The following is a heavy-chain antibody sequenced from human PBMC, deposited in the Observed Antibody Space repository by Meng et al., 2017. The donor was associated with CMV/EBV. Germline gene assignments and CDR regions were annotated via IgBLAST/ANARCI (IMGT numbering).Heavy chain of an antibody. CDR3: AKEGAAAGLTNYYYGMDV. D-gene: IGHD6-13*01. J-gene: IGHJ6*02. CDR2: INPNSGGT. Sequence: ASVKVSCKASGYTFTGYYMHWERQAPGQGLEWMGWINPNSGGTNYAQKFQGRVTMTRDTSISTAYMELSRLRSDDTAVYYCAKEGAAAGLTNYYYGMDVWGQGTTVTVSS. V-gene: IGHV1-2*02. CDR1: GYTFTGYY.